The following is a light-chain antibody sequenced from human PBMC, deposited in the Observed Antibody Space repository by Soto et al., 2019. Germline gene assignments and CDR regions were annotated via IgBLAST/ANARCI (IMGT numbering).Light chain of an antibody. CDR3: QQYNSYSPLT. CDR2: DAS. CDR1: QSISSW. V-gene: IGKV1-5*01. J-gene: IGKJ4*01. Sequence: DIQMTQSPSTLSASVGDRVTITCRASQSISSWLAWYQQKPGKAPKLLIYDASSLESGVPSRFSGGGSGTEFTLTISSLQPDDFATYSCQQYNSYSPLTFGGGPKVEIK.